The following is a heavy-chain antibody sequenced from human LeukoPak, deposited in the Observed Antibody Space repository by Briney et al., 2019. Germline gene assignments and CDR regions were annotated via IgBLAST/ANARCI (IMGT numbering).Heavy chain of an antibody. CDR3: ARGVPSYYLFSIESNFDY. Sequence: ASVKVSCKASGYTFTSYGISWVRQAPGQGLEWMGWISAYNGNANYAQKLQGRVTMTTDTSTSTAYMELRSLRSDDTAVYYCARGVPSYYLFSIESNFDYWGQGTLVTVSS. V-gene: IGHV1-18*01. CDR1: GYTFTSYG. J-gene: IGHJ4*02. D-gene: IGHD3-10*01. CDR2: ISAYNGNA.